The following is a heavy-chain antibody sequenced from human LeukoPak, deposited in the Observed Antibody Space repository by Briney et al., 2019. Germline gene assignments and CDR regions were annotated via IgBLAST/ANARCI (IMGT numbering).Heavy chain of an antibody. Sequence: PGGSLRLSCAASGFTFNSYAMSWVRQAPGKGLEWVSVIYSGGSTYYADSVKGRFTISRDNSKNTLYLQMNSLRAEDTAVYYCARGGYSGYDFDYWGQGTLVTVSS. CDR3: ARGGYSGYDFDY. D-gene: IGHD5-12*01. V-gene: IGHV3-53*01. J-gene: IGHJ4*02. CDR1: GFTFNSYA. CDR2: IYSGGST.